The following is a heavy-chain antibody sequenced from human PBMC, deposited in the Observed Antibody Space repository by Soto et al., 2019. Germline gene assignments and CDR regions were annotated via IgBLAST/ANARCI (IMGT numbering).Heavy chain of an antibody. Sequence: EVQVVESGGGLVRPGRSLRLSCAASGFIFEDYAMHWVRQAPGKGLELVSGISWNSGSMDYAYSVTGRFTISRDNAKKSLYLQMNNLRPEDTALDYCARGLSHGLGSYVLFDAFDTWGQGTRVTVSS. CDR2: ISWNSGSM. J-gene: IGHJ3*02. D-gene: IGHD3-10*01. CDR3: ARGLSHGLGSYVLFDAFDT. CDR1: GFIFEDYA. V-gene: IGHV3-9*01.